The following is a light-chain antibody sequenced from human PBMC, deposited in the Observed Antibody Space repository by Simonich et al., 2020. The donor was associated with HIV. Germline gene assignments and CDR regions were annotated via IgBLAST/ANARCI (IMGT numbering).Light chain of an antibody. CDR3: QHYNTYLT. J-gene: IGKJ4*01. CDR1: QSISSW. Sequence: DIHMTQSPSTLSASVGDRVTITCRASQSISSWLAWYQQKPGQAPKLLIYKASSLETGVPSRCSGSGSGTEFTLTISSLQPDDFATYYCQHYNTYLTFGGGTKVEVK. CDR2: KAS. V-gene: IGKV1-5*03.